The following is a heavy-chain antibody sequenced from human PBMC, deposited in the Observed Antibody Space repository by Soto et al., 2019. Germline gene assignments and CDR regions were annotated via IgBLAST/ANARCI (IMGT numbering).Heavy chain of an antibody. J-gene: IGHJ4*02. V-gene: IGHV3-64*01. CDR3: ARAGLVATLDFDY. CDR2: ITSNGGST. D-gene: IGHD5-12*01. CDR1: GFTFSNYA. Sequence: EVQLVESGGGLVQPGGSLRLSCAASGFTFSNYAMHWVRQAPGKGLEYVSAITSNGGSTYYANSVKGRFTISRDNSKNTLCLQMGSLRAEDMAVYYCARAGLVATLDFDYWGQGTLVTVSS.